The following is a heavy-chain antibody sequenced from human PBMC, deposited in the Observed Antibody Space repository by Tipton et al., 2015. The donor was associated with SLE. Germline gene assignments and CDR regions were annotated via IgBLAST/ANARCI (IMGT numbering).Heavy chain of an antibody. Sequence: TLSLTCAVSDFSVSSSHYCGWFLQPPGKGLEWIGTIYLSGSPYYNPSLKSRVSISEDTSRNQFSLNLSSVTAADTAVYYCARAVARVVYARVRAFDIWGQGTLVTVSS. V-gene: IGHV4-38-2*01. D-gene: IGHD2-8*02. CDR3: ARAVARVVYARVRAFDI. J-gene: IGHJ3*02. CDR1: DFSVSSSHY. CDR2: IYLSGSP.